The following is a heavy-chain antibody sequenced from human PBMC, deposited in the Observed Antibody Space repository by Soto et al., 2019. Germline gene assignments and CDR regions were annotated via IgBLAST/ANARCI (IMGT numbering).Heavy chain of an antibody. CDR3: AVGIAAAGKDYYGMDV. CDR1: GYTFTSYA. CDR2: INAGNGNT. V-gene: IGHV1-3*01. D-gene: IGHD6-13*01. J-gene: IGHJ6*02. Sequence: ASVKVSCKASGYTFTSYAMHWVRQAPGQRLEWMGWINAGNGNTKYSQKFQGRVTITRDTSTSTAYMELRSLRSDDTAVYYCAVGIAAAGKDYYGMDVWGQGTTVTVSS.